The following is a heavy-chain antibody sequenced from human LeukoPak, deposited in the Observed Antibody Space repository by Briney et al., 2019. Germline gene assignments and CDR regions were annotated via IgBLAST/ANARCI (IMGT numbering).Heavy chain of an antibody. Sequence: ASVKVSCKASGYTFTSYGISWVRQAPGQGLEWMGWISAYNGNTNYAQKLQGRVTMTTDTSTSTAYMELRSLRSDDTAVYYCAREGTVTNYYYYYYMDVWGKGTTVTVSS. J-gene: IGHJ6*03. V-gene: IGHV1-18*01. CDR3: AREGTVTNYYYYYYMDV. CDR2: ISAYNGNT. CDR1: GYTFTSYG. D-gene: IGHD4-17*01.